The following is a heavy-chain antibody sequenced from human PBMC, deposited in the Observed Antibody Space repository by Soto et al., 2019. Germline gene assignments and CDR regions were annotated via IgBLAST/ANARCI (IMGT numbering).Heavy chain of an antibody. Sequence: ASVKVSCKVSGYTLTELSMHWVRQAPGKGLEWMGGFDPEDGETIYAQKFQGRVTMTEDTSTDTAYMELSSLRSEDTAVYYCETASTGIAVAAPYYFDYWGQGTLVTVSS. V-gene: IGHV1-24*01. CDR3: ETASTGIAVAAPYYFDY. J-gene: IGHJ4*02. D-gene: IGHD6-19*01. CDR1: GYTLTELS. CDR2: FDPEDGET.